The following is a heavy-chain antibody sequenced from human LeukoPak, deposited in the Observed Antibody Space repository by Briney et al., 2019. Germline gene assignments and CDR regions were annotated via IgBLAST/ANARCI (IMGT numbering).Heavy chain of an antibody. CDR1: GGSISSYY. CDR2: VNHSGST. J-gene: IGHJ6*02. Sequence: KPSETLSLTCTVSGGSISSYYWSWIRQPPGKGLEWIGEVNHSGSTNYNPSLKSRVTISVDTSKNQFSLKLSSVTAADTAVYYCARVVKPTTRYYYYYGMDVWGQGTTVTVSS. CDR3: ARVVKPTTRYYYYYGMDV. V-gene: IGHV4-34*01.